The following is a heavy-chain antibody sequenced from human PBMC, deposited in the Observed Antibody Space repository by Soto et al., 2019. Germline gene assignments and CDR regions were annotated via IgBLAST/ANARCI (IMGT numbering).Heavy chain of an antibody. CDR2: IKQDGSEQ. CDR1: GFTFSGYW. Sequence: EVQLVESGGGLVQPGGSLRLSCAASGFTFSGYWMSWVRQAPGKGLEWVANIKQDGSEQFYVDSVKGRFTISRDNANHSLYLQMNSLRAEDTAVYYCAREAVWGQGTTVTVSS. V-gene: IGHV3-7*05. CDR3: AREAV. J-gene: IGHJ6*02.